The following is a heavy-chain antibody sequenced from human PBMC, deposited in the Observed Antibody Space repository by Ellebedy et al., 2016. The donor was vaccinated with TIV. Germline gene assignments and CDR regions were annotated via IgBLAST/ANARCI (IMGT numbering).Heavy chain of an antibody. V-gene: IGHV4-34*01. Sequence: ESLKISXAASGFTFSDHYMDWVRQAPGKGLEWIGEINHSGSTNYNPSLKSRVTISVDTSKNQFSLKLSSVTAADTAVYYCARGRADWGQGTLVTVSS. CDR3: ARGRAD. CDR2: INHSGST. J-gene: IGHJ4*02. CDR1: GFTFSDHY.